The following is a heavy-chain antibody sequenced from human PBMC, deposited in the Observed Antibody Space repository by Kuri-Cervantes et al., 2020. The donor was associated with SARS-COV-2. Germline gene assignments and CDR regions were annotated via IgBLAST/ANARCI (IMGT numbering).Heavy chain of an antibody. CDR3: TRHDFWSAYYFDY. CDR2: IKSKTDGGTT. CDR1: GFTFSNAW. V-gene: IGHV3-15*01. J-gene: IGHJ4*02. Sequence: GGSLRLSCAASGFTFSNAWMSWVRQAPGKGLEWVGRIKSKTDGGTTDYAAPVKGRFTISRDDSKNTLYLQMNSLKTEGTAVYYCTRHDFWSAYYFDYWGQGTLVTVSS. D-gene: IGHD3-3*01.